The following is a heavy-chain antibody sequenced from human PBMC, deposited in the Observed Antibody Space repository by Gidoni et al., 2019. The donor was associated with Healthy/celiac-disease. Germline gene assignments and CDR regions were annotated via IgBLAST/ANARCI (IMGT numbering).Heavy chain of an antibody. V-gene: IGHV3-7*01. D-gene: IGHD6-19*01. J-gene: IGHJ4*02. CDR2: IKQDGSEK. Sequence: EVQLVEYGGGLVQPGGSLRLSCAASGFTFRSYGMSWVRQAPGKGLEWGANIKQDGSEKYYVDSVKGRFTISRDNAKNSLYLQMNSLRAEDTAVYYCARSRDSSCWLDPYYFDYWGQGTLVTVSS. CDR3: ARSRDSSCWLDPYYFDY. CDR1: GFTFRSYG.